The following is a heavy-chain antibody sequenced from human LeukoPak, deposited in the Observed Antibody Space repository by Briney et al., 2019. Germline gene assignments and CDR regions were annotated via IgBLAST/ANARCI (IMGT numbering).Heavy chain of an antibody. CDR1: GFTFSSYA. CDR3: AKEGPTGTTKFDY. J-gene: IGHJ4*02. Sequence: PGGSLRLSCAASGFTFSSYAMSWLRQAPGKGVEWVSAISENGGTTYYADSVKGRSTISRDNSKNTLSLQLNSLRAEDTAVYYCAKEGPTGTTKFDYWGQGTLVTVSS. CDR2: ISENGGTT. V-gene: IGHV3-23*01. D-gene: IGHD1-1*01.